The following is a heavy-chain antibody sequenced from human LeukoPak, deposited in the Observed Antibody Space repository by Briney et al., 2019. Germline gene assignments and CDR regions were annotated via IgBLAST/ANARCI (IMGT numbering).Heavy chain of an antibody. V-gene: IGHV1-2*02. CDR1: GYTFTGHN. Sequence: ASVKVSCKASGYTFTGHNMYWVRQAPGQGLEWMGWINPNSGDTNYAQKFQGRVTVTRDTSISTAYMDLNRLTSDDTAVYYCARRLTTSQDLDYWGQGTLVTVSS. J-gene: IGHJ4*02. D-gene: IGHD2-2*01. CDR2: INPNSGDT. CDR3: ARRLTTSQDLDY.